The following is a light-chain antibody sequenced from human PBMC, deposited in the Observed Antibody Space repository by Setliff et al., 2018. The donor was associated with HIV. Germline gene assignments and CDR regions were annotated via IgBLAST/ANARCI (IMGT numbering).Light chain of an antibody. CDR1: SSDVGGYNY. Sequence: QSVLAQPASVSGSPGQSITVSCTGTSSDVGGYNYVSWYQQHPGKAPKLRIYDVSNRPSGVSNRFSGSKSGNTASLTISGLQAEDEADYYCSSYTSTSTLVGFGTGTKGTVL. V-gene: IGLV2-14*03. CDR3: SSYTSTSTLVG. CDR2: DVS. J-gene: IGLJ1*01.